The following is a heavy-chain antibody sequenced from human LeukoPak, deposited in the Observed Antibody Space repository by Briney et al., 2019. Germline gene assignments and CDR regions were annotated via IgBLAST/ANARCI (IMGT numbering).Heavy chain of an antibody. V-gene: IGHV1-18*01. CDR2: ISTYNGNT. D-gene: IGHD2-2*02. Sequence: ASVKVSCKASGYTFTSYGINWVRQAPGQRLEWMGWISTYNGNTNYAQKLQGRVTMTTDTSTSTAYMELRSLRSDDTAVYYCARASCSSNSCYIYDYWGQGALVTVSS. CDR1: GYTFTSYG. CDR3: ARASCSSNSCYIYDY. J-gene: IGHJ4*02.